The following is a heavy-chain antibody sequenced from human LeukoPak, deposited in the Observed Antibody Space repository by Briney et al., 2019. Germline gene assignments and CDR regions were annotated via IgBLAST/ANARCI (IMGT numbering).Heavy chain of an antibody. V-gene: IGHV4-59*01. CDR3: ARGKGRDGYNYLDY. CDR2: IYYSGST. Sequence: SETLSLTCTVSGGSISSYYWSWIRQPPGKGLEGIGYIYYSGSTNYHPSLKSRVTISVDTSKNQFSLKLSSVTAADTAVYYCARGKGRDGYNYLDYWGQGTLVTVSS. CDR1: GGSISSYY. J-gene: IGHJ4*02. D-gene: IGHD5-24*01.